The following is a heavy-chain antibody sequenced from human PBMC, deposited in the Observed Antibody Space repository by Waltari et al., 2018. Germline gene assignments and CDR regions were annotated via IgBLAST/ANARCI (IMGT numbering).Heavy chain of an antibody. J-gene: IGHJ6*02. V-gene: IGHV3-43D*04. CDR2: ITWDGRST. CDR3: VKEAAGYDSLIANGLDV. CDR1: GFTFDDFA. Sequence: EVQLEESGGGVVQPGGSLRLSCAASGFTFDDFAMHWVRQAPGKGLEWFSLITWDGRSTYYADSVKGRFAISRDNGKDFLYLQMNRLRPEDTALYYCVKEAAGYDSLIANGLDVWGQGTTVTVSS. D-gene: IGHD3-9*01.